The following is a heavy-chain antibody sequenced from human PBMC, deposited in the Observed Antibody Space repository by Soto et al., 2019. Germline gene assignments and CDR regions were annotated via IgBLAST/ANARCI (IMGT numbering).Heavy chain of an antibody. CDR3: ARGGLGPFDY. V-gene: IGHV3-74*01. CDR2: INDYGAST. CDR1: GFTLGSYW. Sequence: GGSLRLSXAASGFTLGSYWMHWVRQAPGKGLVWVSGINDYGASTNYAESVEGRFIISRDDAKSEVYLQMNNLRAEDTAVYYCARGGLGPFDYWGQGAPVTVSS. D-gene: IGHD3-9*01. J-gene: IGHJ4*02.